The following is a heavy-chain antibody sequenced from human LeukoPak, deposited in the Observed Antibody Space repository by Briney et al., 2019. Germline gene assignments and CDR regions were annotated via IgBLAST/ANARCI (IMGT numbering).Heavy chain of an antibody. V-gene: IGHV3-74*01. D-gene: IGHD5-12*01. Sequence: GGSLRLSCAASGFSVGGYWMHWVRQGPGMGLVWVSRINSDGSSISYADSVKGRFSISRDNAKDTLYLQMNSLRAEDTAVYYCTRGASGYGNFDYWGQGTLVTVSS. CDR2: INSDGSSI. CDR3: TRGASGYGNFDY. J-gene: IGHJ4*02. CDR1: GFSVGGYW.